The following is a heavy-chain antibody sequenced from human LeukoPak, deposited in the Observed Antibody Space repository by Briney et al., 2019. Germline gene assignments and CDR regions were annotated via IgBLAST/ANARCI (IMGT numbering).Heavy chain of an antibody. Sequence: GASVKVSCKASGYTFTSYDINWVRQATGQGLEWMGWMNPNSGNTGYAQKFKGRVTMTRNTSISTAYMELSSLRSEDTAVYYCARVGFHNDYYYSYMDVWGKGTTVTVSS. J-gene: IGHJ6*03. CDR1: GYTFTSYD. D-gene: IGHD2-21*01. CDR2: MNPNSGNT. V-gene: IGHV1-8*01. CDR3: ARVGFHNDYYYSYMDV.